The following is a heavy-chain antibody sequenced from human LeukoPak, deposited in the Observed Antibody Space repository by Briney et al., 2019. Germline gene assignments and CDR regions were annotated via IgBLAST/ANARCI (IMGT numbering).Heavy chain of an antibody. Sequence: PGGSLRLSCAASGFTYTNYWMSWVRQAPGKGLEWVANIKQDGRERYYVDSVKGRFTISRDNAKNSMYLQMNSLRADDTAAYYCARDAYIDRYFDYWGQGTPVTVSS. CDR2: IKQDGRER. CDR1: GFTYTNYW. J-gene: IGHJ4*02. V-gene: IGHV3-7*01. D-gene: IGHD4-11*01. CDR3: ARDAYIDRYFDY.